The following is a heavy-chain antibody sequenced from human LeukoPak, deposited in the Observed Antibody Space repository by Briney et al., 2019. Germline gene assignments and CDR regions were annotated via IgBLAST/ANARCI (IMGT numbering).Heavy chain of an antibody. CDR1: GFTFSNYA. V-gene: IGHV3-23*01. Sequence: GGSLRLSCAASGFTFSNYAVSWVRKAPGEGLEWVSAISGSGASIYYADSVRGRFTISRDNSKNRLYLQMNSLRAEDTALYYCAKDHGYGSGSYYAYYFDSWGQGTLVTVSS. CDR2: ISGSGASI. J-gene: IGHJ4*02. CDR3: AKDHGYGSGSYYAYYFDS. D-gene: IGHD3-10*01.